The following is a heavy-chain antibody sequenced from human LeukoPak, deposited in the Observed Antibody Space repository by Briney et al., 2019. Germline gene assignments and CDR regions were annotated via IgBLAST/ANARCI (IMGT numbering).Heavy chain of an antibody. CDR2: IIPILGIA. D-gene: IGHD6-19*01. CDR1: GGTFSSYA. V-gene: IGHV1-69*04. CDR3: ASGSSGWYGGNYFDY. J-gene: IGHJ4*02. Sequence: SVKVSCKASGGTFSSYAISWVRQAPGQGLEWMGRIIPILGIANYAQKFQGRVTITADKSTGTAYMELSSLRSEDTAVYYCASGSSGWYGGNYFDYWGQGTLVTVSS.